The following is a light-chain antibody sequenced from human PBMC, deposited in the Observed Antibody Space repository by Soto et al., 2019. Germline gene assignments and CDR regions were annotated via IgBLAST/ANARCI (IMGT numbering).Light chain of an antibody. J-gene: IGKJ5*01. CDR3: QHFGSSPPVI. V-gene: IGKV3-20*01. CDR1: QTTSPKY. Sequence: IVLTQSPGTLSLSPGESATLSCRVSQTTSPKYVAWYQQRRGLAPRLLVYGASKRAAGIPDRFRGSGSGSEFSLTISGLEPEDFAVYFCQHFGSSPPVIFGQGTRLEI. CDR2: GAS.